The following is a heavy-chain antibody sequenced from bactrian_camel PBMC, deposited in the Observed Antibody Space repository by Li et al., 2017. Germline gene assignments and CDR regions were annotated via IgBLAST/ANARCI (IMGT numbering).Heavy chain of an antibody. D-gene: IGHD1*01. CDR1: GYTYRTYC. V-gene: IGHV3S53*01. J-gene: IGHJ7*01. Sequence: VQLVESGGGSVQAGGSLRLSCAVSGYTYRTYCMGWFRQAPGKEREGVAAIDSDGTTSYSPSVMGRFTISQDNAKKSVSLQMNSLKPEDTGMYYCAAEYEFGACSRNPDGLDYWGKGTQVTVS. CDR2: IDSDGTT.